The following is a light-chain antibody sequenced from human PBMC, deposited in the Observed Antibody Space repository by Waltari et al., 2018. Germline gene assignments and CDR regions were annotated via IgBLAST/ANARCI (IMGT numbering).Light chain of an antibody. J-gene: IGLJ2*01. V-gene: IGLV1-40*01. CDR2: ATT. CDR3: QSYDSSLSAWV. CDR1: SSNIGSRFD. Sequence: QSVLTQPPSVSGAPGQRVTISCTGSSSNIGSRFDVHWYQQVPGTVPQLLIYATTLRPPGVPGGFSGSTSGTSASLAIAGLQAEYEADYYCQSYDSSLSAWVFGGGTKLTVL.